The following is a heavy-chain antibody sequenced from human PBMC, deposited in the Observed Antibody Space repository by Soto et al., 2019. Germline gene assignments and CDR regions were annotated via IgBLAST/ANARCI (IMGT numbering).Heavy chain of an antibody. CDR1: GDTFSGYP. CDR2: IIPVFGTT. J-gene: IGHJ4*02. Sequence: GASVKVSCKASGDTFSGYPINWVRQAPGEGLEWMGRIIPVFGTTNDAQRFEGRVTFTADESTNTAYMELRGLRDEDTAVYYCARDLMPNDRGLGDLAYWGQGTLVTVSS. D-gene: IGHD3-22*01. V-gene: IGHV1-69*13. CDR3: ARDLMPNDRGLGDLAY.